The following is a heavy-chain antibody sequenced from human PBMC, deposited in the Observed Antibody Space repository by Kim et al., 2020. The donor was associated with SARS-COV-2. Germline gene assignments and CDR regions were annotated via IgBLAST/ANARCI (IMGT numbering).Heavy chain of an antibody. CDR3: TRYYSTRFDP. J-gene: IGHJ5*02. V-gene: IGHV3-33*01. CDR2: IWSDGSKT. D-gene: IGHD2-2*01. Sequence: GGSLRLSCAASGFTFGNHGMHWVRQAPGKGLEWVAVIWSDGSKTNYVQSVKGRFTISRDNSKNMLYLQMNALTVEDTAVYYCTRYYSTRFDPWGQGTRVTVSS. CDR1: GFTFGNHG.